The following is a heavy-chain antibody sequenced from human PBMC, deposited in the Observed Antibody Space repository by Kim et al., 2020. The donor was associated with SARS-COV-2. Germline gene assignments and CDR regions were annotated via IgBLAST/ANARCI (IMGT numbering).Heavy chain of an antibody. V-gene: IGHV4-4*02. J-gene: IGHJ6*02. CDR2: IYHSGST. CDR1: GGSISSSNW. D-gene: IGHD3-9*01. Sequence: SETLSLTCAVSGGSISSSNWWSWVRQPPGKGLEWIGEIYHSGSTNYNPSLKSRVTISVDKSKNQFSLKLSSVTAADTAVYYCARDIKMNYDILTGYQPYYYGMDVWGQGTTVTVSS. CDR3: ARDIKMNYDILTGYQPYYYGMDV.